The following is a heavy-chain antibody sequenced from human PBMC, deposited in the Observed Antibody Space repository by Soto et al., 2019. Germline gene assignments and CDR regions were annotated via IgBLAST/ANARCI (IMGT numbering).Heavy chain of an antibody. CDR2: ISAGSKTK. V-gene: IGHV3-23*01. J-gene: IGHJ4*02. CDR3: TTKSPGTNPYDN. D-gene: IGHD4-17*01. Sequence: GGSLRLSCAASGFTFGGSPMNWVRQVPGMGLEWVAAISAGSKTKYYADSVKGRFTVSRDNPKNTLYLQMDSLRVEDTAVYYCTTKSPGTNPYDNWGQGTPVTVSS. CDR1: GFTFGGSP.